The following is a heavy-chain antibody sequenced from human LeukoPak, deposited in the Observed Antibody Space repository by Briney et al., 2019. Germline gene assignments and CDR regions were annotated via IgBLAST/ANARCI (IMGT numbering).Heavy chain of an antibody. CDR2: IYSSGIT. CDR1: GGSFNSYS. CDR3: ARRGIEDRWTTGENYFAH. J-gene: IGHJ4*02. Sequence: PSETLSLTCTVSGGSFNSYSWNWIRQPAGKGLEWIGRIYSSGITNYNPSLKSRVTMSVDTSKNQFSLKLSSVTAADTAVYYCARRGIEDRWTTGENYFAHWGQGTLVTVSS. V-gene: IGHV4-4*07. D-gene: IGHD7-27*01.